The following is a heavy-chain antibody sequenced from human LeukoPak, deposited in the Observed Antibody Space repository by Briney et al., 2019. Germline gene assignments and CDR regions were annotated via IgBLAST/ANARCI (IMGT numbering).Heavy chain of an antibody. J-gene: IGHJ4*02. CDR1: GYTFTNFY. V-gene: IGHV1-46*03. CDR2: INPSGGST. D-gene: IGHD2-15*01. Sequence: ASVKVSCKASGYTFTNFYIHWVRQAPGQGLEWMGIINPSGGSTNYAQKFQGRVTMTRDTSTSTVYMELYSLRSEDTAVYYCASPEVGYWGQGTLVTVSS. CDR3: ASPEVGY.